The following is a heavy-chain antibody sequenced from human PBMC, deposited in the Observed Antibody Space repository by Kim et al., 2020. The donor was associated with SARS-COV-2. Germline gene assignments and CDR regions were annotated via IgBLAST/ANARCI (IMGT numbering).Heavy chain of an antibody. J-gene: IGHJ6*02. V-gene: IGHV3-66*01. CDR2: IYSGGST. D-gene: IGHD3-22*01. CDR3: ARDETDSSGYYYYYYGMDV. CDR1: GFTVSSNY. Sequence: GGSLRLSCAASGFTVSSNYMSWVRQAPGKGLEWVSVIYSGGSTYYADSVKGRFTISRDNSKNTLYLQMNSLRAEDTAVYYCARDETDSSGYYYYYYGMDVWGQGTTVTVSS.